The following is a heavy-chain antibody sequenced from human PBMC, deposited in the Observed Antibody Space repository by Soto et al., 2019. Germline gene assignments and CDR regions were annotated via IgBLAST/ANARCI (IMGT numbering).Heavy chain of an antibody. J-gene: IGHJ4*02. CDR1: GYNFNQYY. D-gene: IGHD3-22*01. CDR2: INLRGGTT. CDR3: ARVLEGRYYYESSGY. Sequence: QVQLMQSGAEVRKPGASVRLSCETSGYNFNQYYIHWVRQAPGQGLEWMGVINLRGGTTEYAHKFRGRVTVTGDTSTSTAYMELSSLRSEDTAVFYCARVLEGRYYYESSGYWGQGTLVTVSS. V-gene: IGHV1-46*02.